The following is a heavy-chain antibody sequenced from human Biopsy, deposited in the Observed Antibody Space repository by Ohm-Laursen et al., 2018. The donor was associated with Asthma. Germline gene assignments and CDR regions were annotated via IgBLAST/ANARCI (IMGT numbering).Heavy chain of an antibody. CDR2: LNPVNGNT. V-gene: IGHV1-3*01. Sequence: ASVKVSCKAPGYTFTSNAIHWMRQAPGQSLEWMAWLNPVNGNTKYSQQFQGRVAITRDTSASTAYMELSSLTSEDTAVFYCAREVGATRYDPWGQGTLVTVSS. CDR3: AREVGATRYDP. D-gene: IGHD1-26*01. CDR1: GYTFTSNA. J-gene: IGHJ5*02.